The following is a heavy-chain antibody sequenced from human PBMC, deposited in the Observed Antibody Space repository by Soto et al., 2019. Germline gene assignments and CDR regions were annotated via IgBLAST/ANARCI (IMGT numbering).Heavy chain of an antibody. Sequence: QVQLVQSGAEVKKPGAAVKVSCKAPRYIFTAYFMHWVRQAPGQGLEWMGWINPNNGATHYGLSFQGRVTMTRDTSISTAYMELSSLRSDYTAVSYCASHDPGARFDPWGQGTLVIVSS. CDR2: INPNNGAT. J-gene: IGHJ5*02. CDR1: RYIFTAYF. V-gene: IGHV1-2*02. D-gene: IGHD1-1*01. CDR3: ASHDPGARFDP.